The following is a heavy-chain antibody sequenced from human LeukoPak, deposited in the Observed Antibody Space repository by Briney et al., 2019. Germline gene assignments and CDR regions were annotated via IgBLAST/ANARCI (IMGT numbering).Heavy chain of an antibody. J-gene: IGHJ4*02. CDR2: INHRGSA. CDR3: ARDPTTVVTLPYYFDF. D-gene: IGHD4-23*01. CDR1: GGSFTGYP. V-gene: IGHV4-34*01. Sequence: SSETLSLTCAVYGGSFTGYPLNWIRQTPRRGLEWIGEINHRGSAHYNPSLESRVTISVDTSKNQFSLKLRSVTAADTGVYYCARDPTTVVTLPYYFDFWGQGTQVTASS.